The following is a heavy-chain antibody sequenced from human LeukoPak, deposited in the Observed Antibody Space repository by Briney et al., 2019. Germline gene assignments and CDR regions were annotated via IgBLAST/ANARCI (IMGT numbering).Heavy chain of an antibody. CDR3: ARIMVRGVQPLDY. CDR1: GYTFTGYY. CDR2: INPNRVGT. V-gene: IGHV1-2*02. D-gene: IGHD3-10*01. J-gene: IGHJ4*02. Sequence: APVKVSCKASGYTFTGYYMHWVRQAPGEGLEWIGWINPNRVGTNYAQKFQGRGTVTRDTSISTAYMELSRLRSDNTAVYYSARIMVRGVQPLDYWGQETLVTVS.